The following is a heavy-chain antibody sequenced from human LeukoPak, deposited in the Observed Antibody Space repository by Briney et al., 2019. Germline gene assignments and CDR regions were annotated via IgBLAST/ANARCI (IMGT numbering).Heavy chain of an antibody. J-gene: IGHJ4*02. V-gene: IGHV4-59*01. D-gene: IGHD5-12*01. CDR3: ARSRTVATSLAY. Sequence: SETLSLTCTVSGGSISSYYWNWIRQPPGKGLEWIGSIYYGGSTDYNPSLNSRVTISVDTSKNQFSLKLTSVITADTAIYYCARSRTVATSLAYWGPGTLVTVSS. CDR1: GGSISSYY. CDR2: IYYGGST.